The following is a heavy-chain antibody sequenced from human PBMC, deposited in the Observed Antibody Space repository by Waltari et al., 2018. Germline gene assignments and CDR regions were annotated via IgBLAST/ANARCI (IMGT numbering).Heavy chain of an antibody. D-gene: IGHD3-22*01. CDR3: ARDGDPYYYDSSGYLVDY. Sequence: QVQLVQSGAEVKKPGSSVKVSCKASGGPFSRYANSWVRPATGTGLEWMGGIIPIFGTANYAQKFQGRVTITADESTSTAYMELSSLRSEDTAVYYCARDGDPYYYDSSGYLVDYWGQGTLVTVSS. J-gene: IGHJ4*02. CDR1: GGPFSRYA. V-gene: IGHV1-69*01. CDR2: IIPIFGTA.